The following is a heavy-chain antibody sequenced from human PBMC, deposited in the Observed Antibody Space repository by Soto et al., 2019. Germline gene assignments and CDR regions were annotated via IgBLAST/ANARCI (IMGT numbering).Heavy chain of an antibody. CDR1: GFTFNYA. CDR2: ISWNSNTI. CDR3: AKDTGPN. Sequence: EVHLVESGGGLVQPGRSLRLSCAASGFTFNYAMHWVRQAPGKGLEWVSGISWNSNTIAYADSVKGRFTISRDNAKNSLYLQMNSLRAEDTAFYYCAKDTGPNWGQGTLVTVSS. V-gene: IGHV3-9*01. J-gene: IGHJ4*02.